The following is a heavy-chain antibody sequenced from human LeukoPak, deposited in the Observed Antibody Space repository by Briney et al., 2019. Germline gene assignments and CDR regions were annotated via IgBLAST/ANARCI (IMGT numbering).Heavy chain of an antibody. CDR3: AKDQGYSSGWSYYYGMDV. V-gene: IGHV3-30*02. Sequence: PGWSLRLSCAASGFTFSSYGMHGVRQAPGKGRAGVAFIRFEGSNKYLAGSVKGRFTISIDNSKNTLYLQMISLRAEDTAVYYCAKDQGYSSGWSYYYGMDVWGQGTTVTVSS. CDR1: GFTFSSYG. D-gene: IGHD6-19*01. J-gene: IGHJ6*02. CDR2: IRFEGSNK.